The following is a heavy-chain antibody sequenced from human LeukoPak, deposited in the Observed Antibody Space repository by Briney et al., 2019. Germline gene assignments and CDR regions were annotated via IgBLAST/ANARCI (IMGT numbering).Heavy chain of an antibody. V-gene: IGHV4-39*02. CDR2: IYYGGKT. D-gene: IGHD1-26*01. Sequence: SETLSLTCSVSGGSITSSSYYWGWIRQPPGKGLQWIGSIYYGGKTYYNPSLQSRVAISLDKFRNDFDLKLTSVTAADTAFYYCATDSGTFVAAGTFAYWSHGSLVAVSS. CDR3: ATDSGTFVAAGTFAY. CDR1: GGSITSSSYY. J-gene: IGHJ4*01.